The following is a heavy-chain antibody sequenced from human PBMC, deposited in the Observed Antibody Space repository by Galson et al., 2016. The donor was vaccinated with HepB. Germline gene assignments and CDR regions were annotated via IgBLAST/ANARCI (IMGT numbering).Heavy chain of an antibody. CDR1: GGSITSSNYY. CDR2: IYYSGST. J-gene: IGHJ4*02. D-gene: IGHD3-3*01. Sequence: SETLSLTCTVSGGSITSSNYYWGWIRQPPGKGLEWIGNIYYSGSTYYNPSLKSRVAISIDTSRSQFSLKLSSVTAADTAVYYCARNYDFWSGYYVLDYWGQGTLVTVSS. V-gene: IGHV4-39*07. CDR3: ARNYDFWSGYYVLDY.